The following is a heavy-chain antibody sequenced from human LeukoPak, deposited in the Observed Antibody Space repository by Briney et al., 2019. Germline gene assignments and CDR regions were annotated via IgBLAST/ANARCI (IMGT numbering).Heavy chain of an antibody. Sequence: SETLSLTCTVSGGSISSYYWSWIRQPPGKGLEWIGYIYYSGSINYNPSLKSRVTISVDTSKNQFSLKLSSVTAADTAVYYCARGMTQEYYYYYYYMDVWGKGTTVTVSS. CDR1: GGSISSYY. CDR3: ARGMTQEYYYYYYYMDV. V-gene: IGHV4-59*01. CDR2: IYYSGSI. J-gene: IGHJ6*03.